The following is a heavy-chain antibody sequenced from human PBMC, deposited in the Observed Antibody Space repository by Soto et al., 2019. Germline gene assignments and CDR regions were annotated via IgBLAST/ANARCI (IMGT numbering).Heavy chain of an antibody. V-gene: IGHV3-30-3*01. Sequence: QVQLVESGGGVVQPGRSLRLSCAASGFTFSSYAMHWARQAPGKGLEWVAVISYDGSNKYYADSVKGRFTISRDNSKNTLYLQMNSLRAEDTAVYYCAREVDYWGQGTLVTVSS. CDR1: GFTFSSYA. CDR2: ISYDGSNK. CDR3: AREVDY. J-gene: IGHJ4*02.